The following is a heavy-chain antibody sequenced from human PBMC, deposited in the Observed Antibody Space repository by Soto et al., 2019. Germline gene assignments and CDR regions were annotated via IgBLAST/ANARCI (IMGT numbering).Heavy chain of an antibody. CDR1: GFTFSNYA. Sequence: GGSLRLSCAASGFTFSNYAMSWVRQAPGKGLEWVSGLSDGGGSTFYADSVKGRFTISRDNAKNTLYLQMSSLRAEDTAVYYWAKEGTTSPYYWFDPWGQGTLVTVSS. CDR3: AKEGTTSPYYWFDP. V-gene: IGHV3-23*01. CDR2: LSDGGGST. D-gene: IGHD2-2*01. J-gene: IGHJ5*02.